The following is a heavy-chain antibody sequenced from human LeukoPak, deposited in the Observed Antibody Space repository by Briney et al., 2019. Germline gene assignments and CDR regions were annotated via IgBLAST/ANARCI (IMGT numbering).Heavy chain of an antibody. J-gene: IGHJ6*03. CDR2: IYYSGST. D-gene: IGHD3-22*01. Sequence: SETLSLTCTVSGGSISSYYWSWIRQPPGKGLEWIGYIYYSGSTNYNPSLKSRVTISVDKSKNQFSLKLSSVTAADTAVYYCARSSYYYDSSGYRYYYYYYMDVWGKGTTVTVSS. V-gene: IGHV4-59*12. CDR3: ARSSYYYDSSGYRYYYYYYMDV. CDR1: GGSISSYY.